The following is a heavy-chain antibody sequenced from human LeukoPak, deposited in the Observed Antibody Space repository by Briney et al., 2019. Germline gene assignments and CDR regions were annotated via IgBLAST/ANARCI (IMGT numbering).Heavy chain of an antibody. V-gene: IGHV4-34*01. CDR3: ARDGIQLYGLQGDY. Sequence: SETLSLTCAVYGGSFSGYYWSWIRQPPGKGLEWIGEINHSGSTNYNPSLKSRVTISVDTSKNQFSLKLSSVTAADTAVYYCARDGIQLYGLQGDYWGQGTLVTVSS. J-gene: IGHJ4*02. CDR1: GGSFSGYY. CDR2: INHSGST. D-gene: IGHD5-18*01.